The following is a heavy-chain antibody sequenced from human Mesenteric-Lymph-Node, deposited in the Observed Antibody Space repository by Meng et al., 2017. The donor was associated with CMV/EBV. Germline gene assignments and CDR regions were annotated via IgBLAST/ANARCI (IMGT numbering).Heavy chain of an antibody. CDR1: GFTFSPYS. J-gene: IGHJ4*02. V-gene: IGHV3-21*04. CDR2: ISSSSIYI. CDR3: ATMYSVTWFYFDY. Sequence: GESLKISCAASGFTFSPYSMNWVRQAPGKGLEWVSGISSSSIYIFYADSVKGRFTISRDNAKNSLYLQMNSLRAEDTAVYYCATMYSVTWFYFDYWGQGTLVTVSS. D-gene: IGHD6-13*01.